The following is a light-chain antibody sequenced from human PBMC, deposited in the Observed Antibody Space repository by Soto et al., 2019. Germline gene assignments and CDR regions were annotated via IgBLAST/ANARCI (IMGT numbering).Light chain of an antibody. Sequence: QSVLTQPPSASGTPGQRVTISCSGSSSNIGSNYVYWYQQLPGSAPKLLIYRNDQRPSGVPDRFSGSKSGTSASLAISGPRSEDEADYYCAAWHDSLSAVVFGGGTKVTVL. CDR2: RND. J-gene: IGLJ2*01. CDR3: AAWHDSLSAVV. CDR1: SSNIGSNY. V-gene: IGLV1-47*01.